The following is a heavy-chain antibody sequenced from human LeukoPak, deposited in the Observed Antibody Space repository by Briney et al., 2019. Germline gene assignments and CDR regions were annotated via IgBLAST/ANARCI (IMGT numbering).Heavy chain of an antibody. D-gene: IGHD2-15*01. CDR3: ARAQRYCSGGSCLPFDY. Sequence: SETLSLTCTVSGGSISSSSYYWGWIRQPPGKGLEWIGSIYYSGSTYYNPSLKSRVTISVDTSKNQFSLKLSSVTAADTAVYYCARAQRYCSGGSCLPFDYWGQGTLVTVSS. CDR2: IYYSGST. V-gene: IGHV4-39*07. J-gene: IGHJ4*02. CDR1: GGSISSSSYY.